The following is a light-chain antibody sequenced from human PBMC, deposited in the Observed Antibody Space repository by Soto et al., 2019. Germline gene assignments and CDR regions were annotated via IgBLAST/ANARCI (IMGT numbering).Light chain of an antibody. CDR1: QSISNS. J-gene: IGKJ2*01. CDR2: VAS. Sequence: DIQMTQSLSSLSASVGDTVTITCRASQSISNSLSWYQQKPGKAPKFLIYVASTLQRGVPSRFSGSGSGTNFTFTIRRLQPGDVATYLCPPTFRPPYTFCPGTKLEIK. V-gene: IGKV1-39*01. CDR3: PPTFRPPYT.